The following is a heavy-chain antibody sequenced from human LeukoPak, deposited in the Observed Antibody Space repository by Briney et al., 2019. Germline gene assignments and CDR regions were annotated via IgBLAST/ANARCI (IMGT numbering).Heavy chain of an antibody. CDR1: GGSISSSSYY. Sequence: SETLSLPCTVSGGSISSSSYYWGLIRQPPGKGLEWIGSIYYSGSMYYKPSLKSRVTISVDTSKNQFSLKLSSETVADTAVYYCAREGGDIGGLYSYGSPLFLKQDYWGQGTLVTVSS. CDR3: AREGGDIGGLYSYGSPLFLKQDY. V-gene: IGHV4-39*07. J-gene: IGHJ4*02. CDR2: IYYSGSM. D-gene: IGHD5-18*01.